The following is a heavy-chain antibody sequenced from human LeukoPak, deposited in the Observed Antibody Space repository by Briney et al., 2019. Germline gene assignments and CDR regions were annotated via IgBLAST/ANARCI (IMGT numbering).Heavy chain of an antibody. J-gene: IGHJ4*02. CDR1: GFTFGDYA. V-gene: IGHV3-49*03. D-gene: IGHD1-26*01. Sequence: GGSLRLSCTASGFTFGDYAMSWFRQAPRKGLEWVGFIRSKAYGGTTEYAASVKGRFTISRDDSKSIAYLQMNSLKTEDTAVYYCTRAVVGAPSDYWGQGTLVTVSS. CDR3: TRAVVGAPSDY. CDR2: IRSKAYGGTT.